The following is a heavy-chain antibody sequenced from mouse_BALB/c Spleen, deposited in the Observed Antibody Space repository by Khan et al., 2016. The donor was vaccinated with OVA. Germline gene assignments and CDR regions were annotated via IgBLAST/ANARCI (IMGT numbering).Heavy chain of an antibody. J-gene: IGHJ3*01. V-gene: IGHV1-4*01. CDR2: INPSNGYT. CDR3: VRDGAHYRGDGWFGY. CDR1: GYTFASYT. Sequence: QVRLQQSGAELARPGASVKMSCKASGYTFASYTIHWIKQRPGQGLEWIGYINPSNGYTNYNQKFKDKATLTADKSSTTAYMQLSSLTSDDSAVYNCVRDGAHYRGDGWFGYWGQGTLVTVSA. D-gene: IGHD2-12*01.